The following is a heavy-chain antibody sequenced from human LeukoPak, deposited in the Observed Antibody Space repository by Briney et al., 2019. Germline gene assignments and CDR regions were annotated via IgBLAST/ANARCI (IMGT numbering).Heavy chain of an antibody. CDR1: GFTFSSYS. Sequence: GGSLRLSCAGSGFTFSSYSMSWVRHAPGKGLEWVSYISGSGKTIYYADSVKGRFTISRDNTKNSLYLQMNSLGAEDTAVYYCARVRGSGWYFDYWGQGTLVTVSS. CDR3: ARVRGSGWYFDY. V-gene: IGHV3-48*01. D-gene: IGHD6-19*01. CDR2: ISGSGKTI. J-gene: IGHJ4*02.